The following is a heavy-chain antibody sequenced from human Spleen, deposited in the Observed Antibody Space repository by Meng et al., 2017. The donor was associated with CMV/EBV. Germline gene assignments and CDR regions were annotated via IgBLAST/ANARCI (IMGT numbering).Heavy chain of an antibody. CDR3: ARPWRDGYKFDAFDI. J-gene: IGHJ3*02. V-gene: IGHV1-46*01. Sequence: ASVKVSCKASGYTFTSYYMHWVRQAPGQGLEWMGIINPSGDNTSYAQKFQGRVTMTRDTSTSTLYMELSSLRSEDTAMYYCARPWRDGYKFDAFDIWGQGTMVTVSS. CDR2: INPSGDNT. D-gene: IGHD5-24*01. CDR1: GYTFTSYY.